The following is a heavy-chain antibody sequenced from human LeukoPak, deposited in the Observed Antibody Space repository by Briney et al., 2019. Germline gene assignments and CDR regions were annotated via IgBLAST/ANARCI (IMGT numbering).Heavy chain of an antibody. Sequence: ASVKVSCKASGYTFTSYYMHWVRQAPGQGLEWMGIINPSGGSTSYAQKFQGRVTMTRDTSTSTVYMELSSLRSEDTAVYYCARDKGIQLWLPNWFDPWGQGTLVTVSS. CDR2: INPSGGST. J-gene: IGHJ5*02. D-gene: IGHD5-18*01. CDR1: GYTFTSYY. V-gene: IGHV1-46*01. CDR3: ARDKGIQLWLPNWFDP.